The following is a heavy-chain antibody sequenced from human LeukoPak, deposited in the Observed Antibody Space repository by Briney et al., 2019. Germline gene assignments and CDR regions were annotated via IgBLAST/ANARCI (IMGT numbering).Heavy chain of an antibody. V-gene: IGHV3-23*01. CDR1: GFTFSDYA. CDR3: AKEIYGDYINDAFDI. Sequence: GGSLRLSCAASGFTFSDYAMSWVRQAPEKGLEWVSTISHVGGTYYADSVRGRFTISRDNSKNTLYLQMNSLRAEDTAVYYCAKEIYGDYINDAFDIWGQGTMVTVSS. D-gene: IGHD4-17*01. CDR2: ISHVGGT. J-gene: IGHJ3*02.